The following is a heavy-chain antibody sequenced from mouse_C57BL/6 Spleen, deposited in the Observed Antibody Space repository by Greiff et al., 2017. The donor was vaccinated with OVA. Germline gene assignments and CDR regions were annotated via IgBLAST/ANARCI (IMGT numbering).Heavy chain of an antibody. Sequence: EVQLVESGGGLVQPKGSLKLSCAASGFSFNTYAMNWVRQAPGKGLEWVARIRSKSNNYATYYADSVKDRFTISRDDSESMLYLQMNNLKTEDTAMYYCVSTGTKWYFDVWGTGTTVTVSS. J-gene: IGHJ1*03. CDR3: VSTGTKWYFDV. CDR2: IRSKSNNYAT. V-gene: IGHV10-1*01. CDR1: GFSFNTYA. D-gene: IGHD4-1*01.